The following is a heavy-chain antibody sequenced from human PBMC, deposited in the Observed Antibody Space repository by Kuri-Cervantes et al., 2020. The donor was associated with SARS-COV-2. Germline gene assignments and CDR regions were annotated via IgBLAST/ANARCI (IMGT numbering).Heavy chain of an antibody. J-gene: IGHJ4*02. CDR1: GFTVSSNE. D-gene: IGHD6-13*01. Sequence: GGSLRLSCAASGFTVSSNEMSWVRQAPGKGLEWVSSISSSSSYIYYADSVKGRFTISRDNAKNSLYLQMNSLRAEDTAVYYCARDRYSSSCFDYWGQGTLVTVSS. V-gene: IGHV3-21*01. CDR3: ARDRYSSSCFDY. CDR2: ISSSSSYI.